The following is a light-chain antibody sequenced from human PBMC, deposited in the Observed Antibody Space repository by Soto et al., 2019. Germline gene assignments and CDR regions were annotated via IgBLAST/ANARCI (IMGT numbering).Light chain of an antibody. CDR1: QSISSW. J-gene: IGKJ2*01. Sequence: DIQMTQSPSTLSASVGDRVTITCRASQSISSWLAWYQQKPGKAPKLLIYDASSLESGVPSRFSGSGSGTEFPLTISSLQPDYFATYYCQQYNSYSAFGQGTKLEIK. CDR2: DAS. CDR3: QQYNSYSA. V-gene: IGKV1-5*01.